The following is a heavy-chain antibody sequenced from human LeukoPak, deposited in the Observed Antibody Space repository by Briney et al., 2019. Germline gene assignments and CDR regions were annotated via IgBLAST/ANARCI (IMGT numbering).Heavy chain of an antibody. V-gene: IGHV6-1*01. CDR1: GDSVSSNSAA. D-gene: IGHD3-10*01. Sequence: SQTLSLTCAISGDSVSSNSAAWNWIRQSPSRGLEWLGRTYYRSKWYNDYAVSVKSRITINPDTSRNQFSLQLNSVTPEDAAVYYCTREYMVQGVTLHAFDYWGQGTLVTVSS. CDR3: TREYMVQGVTLHAFDY. CDR2: TYYRSKWYN. J-gene: IGHJ4*02.